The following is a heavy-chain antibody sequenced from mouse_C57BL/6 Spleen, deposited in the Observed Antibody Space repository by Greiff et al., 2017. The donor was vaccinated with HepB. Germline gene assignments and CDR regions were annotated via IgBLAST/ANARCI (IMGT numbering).Heavy chain of an antibody. CDR2: TNPTNGRT. Sequence: VQLQESGAELVKAGASVKMSCKASGYTFTSYWMHWVKQRLGQGLEWFAETNPTNGRTYYNEKCKSKATLTVDKSSSTAYMLLRGPTFEDSAVYYCARIKKIVATYFDYWGQGTTLTVSS. CDR1: GYTFTSYW. J-gene: IGHJ2*01. CDR3: ARIKKIVATYFDY. V-gene: IGHV1S81*02. D-gene: IGHD1-1*01.